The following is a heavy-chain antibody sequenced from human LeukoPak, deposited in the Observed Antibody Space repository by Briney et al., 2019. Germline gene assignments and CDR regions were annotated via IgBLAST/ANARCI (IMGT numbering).Heavy chain of an antibody. J-gene: IGHJ3*02. D-gene: IGHD3-9*01. CDR3: AKGYYEIHDAFDI. Sequence: PGGSLRLSCAVSGFXFSTYAIHWVRQAPGKGLEWVAFISYDGRNKYYADSVKGRFTISRDNSKNTLFLQMNSLRAEDTAVYYCAKGYYEIHDAFDIWGQGTMVTVSS. V-gene: IGHV3-30*04. CDR1: GFXFSTYA. CDR2: ISYDGRNK.